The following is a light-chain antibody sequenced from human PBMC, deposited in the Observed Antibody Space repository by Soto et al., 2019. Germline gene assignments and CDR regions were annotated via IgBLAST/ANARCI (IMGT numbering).Light chain of an antibody. J-gene: IGLJ2*01. CDR1: SSNIGSSA. Sequence: QAVVTQPPSASGTPGQRVTISCSGSSSNIGSSAVNWFQQLPGTAPKLLIYSINQRPSGVPDRFSGSKSDTSASLAISGLQSEDEADYYCAAWDDSLNAVVFGGGTKLTVL. V-gene: IGLV1-44*01. CDR2: SIN. CDR3: AAWDDSLNAVV.